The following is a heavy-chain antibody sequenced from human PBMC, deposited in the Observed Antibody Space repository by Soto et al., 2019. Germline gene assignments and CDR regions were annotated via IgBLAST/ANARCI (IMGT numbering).Heavy chain of an antibody. CDR3: ARSIKRSSGWYLSEVYYYYYGMDV. CDR1: GGTFSSYA. V-gene: IGHV1-69*13. J-gene: IGHJ6*02. CDR2: IIPIFGTA. D-gene: IGHD6-19*01. Sequence: SVKVSCKASGGTFSSYAISWVRQARGQGLEWMGGIIPIFGTANYAQKFQGRVTITADESTSTAYMELSSLRSEDTAVYYCARSIKRSSGWYLSEVYYYYYGMDVWGQGTTVTVSS.